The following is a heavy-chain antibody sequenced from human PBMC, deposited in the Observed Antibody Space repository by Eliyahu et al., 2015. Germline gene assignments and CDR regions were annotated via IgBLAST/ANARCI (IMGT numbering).Heavy chain of an antibody. V-gene: IGHV3-30-3*01. D-gene: IGHD3-3*01. CDR2: ISYDGSNK. Sequence: QVQLVESGGGVVQPGRSLRLSCAASGFTFSSXAMHWVRQAPGKGLGWVAVISYDGSNKYYADSVKGRFTISRDNSKNTLYLQMNSLRAEDTAVYYCARAGVDFWSGYYHWFDPWGQGTLVTVSS. CDR3: ARAGVDFWSGYYHWFDP. J-gene: IGHJ5*02. CDR1: GFTFSSXA.